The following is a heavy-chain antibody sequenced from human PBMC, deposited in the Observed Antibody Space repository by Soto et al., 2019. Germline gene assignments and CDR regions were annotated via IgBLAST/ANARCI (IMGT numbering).Heavy chain of an antibody. V-gene: IGHV3-15*07. CDR1: GFTFSNAW. CDR3: TTGITIFGVITDDY. D-gene: IGHD3-3*01. J-gene: IGHJ4*02. CDR2: IKSKTDGGTT. Sequence: GGSLRLSCAVSGFTFSNAWMNWVRQAPGKGLEWVGRIKSKTDGGTTDYAAPVKGRFTISRDDSKKMLYLQMNSLKTEDTAVYYCTTGITIFGVITDDYWGQGTLLTVSS.